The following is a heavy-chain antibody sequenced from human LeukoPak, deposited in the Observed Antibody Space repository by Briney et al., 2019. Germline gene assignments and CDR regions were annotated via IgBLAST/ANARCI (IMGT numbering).Heavy chain of an antibody. J-gene: IGHJ3*02. D-gene: IGHD3-16*01. CDR1: GGSISSYY. CDR3: AREPITSGGNDAFDI. Sequence: SETLSLTCTVSGGSISSYYWSWIRQPPGKGLEWIGYIYYSGSTNYNPSLKSRVTISIDTSKNQFSLKLNSVTAADTAVFYCAREPITSGGNDAFDIWGQGTMVTVSS. V-gene: IGHV4-4*08. CDR2: IYYSGST.